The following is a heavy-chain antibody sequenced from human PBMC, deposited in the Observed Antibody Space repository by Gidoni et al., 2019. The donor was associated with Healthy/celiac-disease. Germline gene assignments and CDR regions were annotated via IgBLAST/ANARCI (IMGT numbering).Heavy chain of an antibody. CDR3: ARDSGFLSYDAFDI. J-gene: IGHJ3*02. V-gene: IGHV3-30*01. Sequence: QVQLVESGGGVVQPGRSLRLSCAASGFTFSSNAMHWVRQAPGKGLEWVAVISYDGSNKYYADSVKGRFTISRDNSKNTLYLQMNSLRAEDTAVYYCARDSGFLSYDAFDIWGQGTMVTVSS. CDR1: GFTFSSNA. CDR2: ISYDGSNK. D-gene: IGHD5-18*01.